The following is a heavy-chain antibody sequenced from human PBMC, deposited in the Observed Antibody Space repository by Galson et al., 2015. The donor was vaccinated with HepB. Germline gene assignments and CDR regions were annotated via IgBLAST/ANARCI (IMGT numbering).Heavy chain of an antibody. V-gene: IGHV1-2*06. J-gene: IGHJ6*02. CDR1: GYTVTGYY. CDR3: ARNKGDGVDA. Sequence: SVKVSCKASGYTVTGYYLHWVRQAPGQGLEWMGRISTNSGGTNYAQKFQGRVTMTGDTSISTAYMELRRLRSDDTAVYFCARNKGDGVDAWGQGTMVTGSS. D-gene: IGHD1/OR15-1a*01. CDR2: ISTNSGGT.